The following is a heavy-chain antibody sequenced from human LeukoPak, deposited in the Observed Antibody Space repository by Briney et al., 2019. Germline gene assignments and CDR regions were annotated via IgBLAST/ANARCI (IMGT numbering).Heavy chain of an antibody. CDR1: GVSISSSSYY. CDR3: ARTSLYCTNGVCSYNWFDP. Sequence: KPSETLSLTCTVSGVSISSSSYYWGWIRQPPGKGLEWIGSIYYSGSTYYNPSLKSRVTISVDTSKNQFSLKLSSVTAADTAVYYCARTSLYCTNGVCSYNWFDPWGQGTLVTVSS. J-gene: IGHJ5*02. D-gene: IGHD2-8*01. V-gene: IGHV4-39*01. CDR2: IYYSGST.